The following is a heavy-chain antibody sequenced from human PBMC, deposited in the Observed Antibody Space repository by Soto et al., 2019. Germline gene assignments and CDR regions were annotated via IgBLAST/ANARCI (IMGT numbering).Heavy chain of an antibody. V-gene: IGHV2-26*01. CDR3: PSIPSIAVRLFDY. CDR2: IFSTNEK. Sequence: PTHPLTLTCTVSWFALSNARMRVICIRQPPAKALEGLAHIFSTNEKSYSTALNSRLTTTKDTATSQVGPTMTNMDPVDTATYYCPSIPSIAVRLFDYWGQGTLVTVSS. D-gene: IGHD6-6*01. J-gene: IGHJ4*02. CDR1: WFALSNARMR.